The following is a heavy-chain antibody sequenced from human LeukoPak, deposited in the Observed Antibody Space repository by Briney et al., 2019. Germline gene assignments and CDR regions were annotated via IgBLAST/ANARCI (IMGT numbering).Heavy chain of an antibody. J-gene: IGHJ4*02. V-gene: IGHV1-2*02. CDR1: GYTFTCYY. CDR2: INPNSGGT. CDR3: ARVPRIAAAGSYFDY. D-gene: IGHD6-13*01. Sequence: ASVKVSCKASGYTFTCYYMHRVRQAPGQGLEWMGWINPNSGGTNYAQKFQGRVTMTRATSISTAYMELSRLRSDDTAVYYCARVPRIAAAGSYFDYWGQGTLVTIS.